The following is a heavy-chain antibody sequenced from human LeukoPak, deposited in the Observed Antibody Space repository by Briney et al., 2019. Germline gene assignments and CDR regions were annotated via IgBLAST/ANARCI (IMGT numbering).Heavy chain of an antibody. J-gene: IGHJ4*02. V-gene: IGHV3-74*01. D-gene: IGHD4-17*01. CDR2: INSDGSST. CDR1: GFTFSNYW. CDR3: AKGGATVIDY. Sequence: GGSLRLSCAASGFTFSNYWMHWVRQAPGKGLVWVSRINSDGSSTTSADSVKGRFTISRDNAKNTLYLQMNSLKAEDTAVYYCAKGGATVIDYWGQGTLVTVSS.